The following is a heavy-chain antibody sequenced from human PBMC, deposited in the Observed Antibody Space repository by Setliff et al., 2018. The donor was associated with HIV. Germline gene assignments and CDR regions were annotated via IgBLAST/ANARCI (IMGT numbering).Heavy chain of an antibody. CDR2: MFRTGTS. J-gene: IGHJ4*02. CDR3: ATVDGTRYLDY. CDR1: GYSIRSGYY. Sequence: SETLSLTCAVSGYSIRSGYYWGWIRQSPGKGLEWIGTMFRTGTSYYNPSLTSRVTISQDTSKDQFSLELTSVTAADTAVYYCATVDGTRYLDYWGQGKLVTVSS. V-gene: IGHV4-38-2*01. D-gene: IGHD1-1*01.